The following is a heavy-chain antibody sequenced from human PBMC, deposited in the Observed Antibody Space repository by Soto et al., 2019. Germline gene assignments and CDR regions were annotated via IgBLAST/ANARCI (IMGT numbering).Heavy chain of an antibody. Sequence: ASVKVSCKAPGDTFTSYYLNWVRQAPGQGLEWMGVINPHGGSTKYTQKFQGRITMTRDTSRSTVYMELSSLRSDDTAIYYCARSSGGNFGIIIEGSNWFDPWGQGTLVTVSS. CDR1: GDTFTSYY. CDR3: ARSSGGNFGIIIEGSNWFDP. J-gene: IGHJ5*02. CDR2: INPHGGST. V-gene: IGHV1-46*01. D-gene: IGHD3-3*01.